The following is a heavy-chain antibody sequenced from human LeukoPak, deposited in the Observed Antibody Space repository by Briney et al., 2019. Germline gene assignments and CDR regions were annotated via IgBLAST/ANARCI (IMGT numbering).Heavy chain of an antibody. CDR3: ARPARRFGELFYY. CDR1: GGSISSSSYY. D-gene: IGHD3-10*01. J-gene: IGHJ4*02. CDR2: TYYSGST. Sequence: SETLSLTCAVSGGSISSSSYYWGWIRQPPGKGLEWIGSTYYSGSTYYNPSLKSRVTISVDTSKNQFSLKLSSVTAADTAVYYCARPARRFGELFYYWGQGTLVTVSS. V-gene: IGHV4-39*01.